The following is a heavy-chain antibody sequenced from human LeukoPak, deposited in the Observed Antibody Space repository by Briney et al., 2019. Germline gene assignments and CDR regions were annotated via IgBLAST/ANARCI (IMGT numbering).Heavy chain of an antibody. Sequence: PGGSLRLSCAASGFTFSIYSMDWVRQAPGKGLEWVSKITSKSTTIYYADSVKGRFTISRDNSKNTLYLQMNSLRAEDTALYYCAKNSRSSGYYLDYWGQGTLVTVSS. J-gene: IGHJ4*02. CDR2: ITSKSTTI. V-gene: IGHV3-48*01. CDR3: AKNSRSSGYYLDY. D-gene: IGHD3-22*01. CDR1: GFTFSIYS.